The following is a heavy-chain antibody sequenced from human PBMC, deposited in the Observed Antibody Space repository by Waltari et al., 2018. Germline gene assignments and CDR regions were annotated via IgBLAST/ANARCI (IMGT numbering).Heavy chain of an antibody. CDR3: ARLSYHIVTGYGWFDP. V-gene: IGHV4-39*01. CDR1: GGSISSESYY. D-gene: IGHD3-9*01. CDR2: ISDSGGT. Sequence: QLQLQESGPGLVKPSETLSLTCTVSGGSISSESYYWGWIRQPPGRGLEGIGTISDSGGTYYNPSLKSRVTISVDTSKNQFSLKLSSVTAADTAVYYCARLSYHIVTGYGWFDPWGLGTLVTVSS. J-gene: IGHJ5*02.